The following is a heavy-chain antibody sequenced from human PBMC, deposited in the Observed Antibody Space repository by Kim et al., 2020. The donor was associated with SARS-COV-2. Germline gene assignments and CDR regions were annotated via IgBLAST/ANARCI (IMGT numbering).Heavy chain of an antibody. CDR3: ARDDILTGYQGGLDY. V-gene: IGHV4-34*01. J-gene: IGHJ4*02. Sequence: PSLKSRVTISVDTSKNQFSLKLSSVTAADTAVYYCARDDILTGYQGGLDYWGQGTLVTVSS. D-gene: IGHD3-9*01.